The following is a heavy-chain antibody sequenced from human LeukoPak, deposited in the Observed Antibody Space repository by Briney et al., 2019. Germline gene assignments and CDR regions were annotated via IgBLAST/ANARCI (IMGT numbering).Heavy chain of an antibody. J-gene: IGHJ1*01. Sequence: SETLSLTCNVSGGSMRSSSYYWGWIRQSPGKGLEWIGSIYYIGITYYKAALKSRVSISVDTSKNQFSLRLNSVTAADTAVYYCARLLQYSSSDRFFQHWGLGTLVTVS. CDR2: IYYIGIT. CDR3: ARLLQYSSSDRFFQH. CDR1: GGSMRSSSYY. D-gene: IGHD6-6*01. V-gene: IGHV4-39*01.